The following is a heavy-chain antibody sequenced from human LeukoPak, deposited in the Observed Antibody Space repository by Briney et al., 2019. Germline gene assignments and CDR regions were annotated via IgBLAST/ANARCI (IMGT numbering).Heavy chain of an antibody. V-gene: IGHV1-58*02. CDR1: GFTFTSSA. J-gene: IGHJ3*02. Sequence: TSVKVSCRASGFTFTSSAMQWVRQARGQRLEWIGWIVVGSGNTNYAQKFQERVTINRDMSTSTAYMELSSLRSEDTAVYHCAASPGYCSGGSCYNDAFDIWGQGTMVTVSS. CDR2: IVVGSGNT. CDR3: AASPGYCSGGSCYNDAFDI. D-gene: IGHD2-15*01.